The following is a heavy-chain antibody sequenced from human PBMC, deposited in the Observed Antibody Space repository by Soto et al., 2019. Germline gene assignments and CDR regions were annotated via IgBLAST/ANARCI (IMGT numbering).Heavy chain of an antibody. V-gene: IGHV4-31*03. CDR1: GVSIGSGGYY. Sequence: PSETLSVTCTVSGVSIGSGGYYWSCIHKHPGKGLEWIGYIYYSGSTYYNPSLKSRVTISVDTSKNQFSLKLSSVTAADTAVYYCAGGLWKLAEDYYYYYGMDVWGQGTTVTVSS. CDR3: AGGLWKLAEDYYYYYGMDV. J-gene: IGHJ6*02. CDR2: IYYSGST. D-gene: IGHD3-10*01.